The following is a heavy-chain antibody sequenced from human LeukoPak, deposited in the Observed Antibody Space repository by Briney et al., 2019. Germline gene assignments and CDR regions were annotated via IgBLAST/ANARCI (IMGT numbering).Heavy chain of an antibody. CDR1: GGSISSGSYY. CDR3: AREVAIALIQPQTVLDY. D-gene: IGHD2-15*01. Sequence: SETLSLTCTVSGGSISSGSYYWSWIRQPAGKGLEWIGRIYTSGSTNYNPSLKSRVTISAGTSKNQFSLNLTSVTAADTALYYCAREVAIALIQPQTVLDYWGQGTLVTVSS. J-gene: IGHJ4*02. V-gene: IGHV4-61*02. CDR2: IYTSGST.